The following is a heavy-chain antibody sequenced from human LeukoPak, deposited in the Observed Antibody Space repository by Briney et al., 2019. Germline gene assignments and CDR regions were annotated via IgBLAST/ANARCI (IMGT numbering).Heavy chain of an antibody. V-gene: IGHV3-48*02. CDR1: GFTFSSYS. D-gene: IGHD3-10*01. CDR2: ISSSSSTM. CDR3: AREPYGSGSYQFDY. J-gene: IGHJ4*02. Sequence: GGSLRLSCAASGFTFSSYSVNWVRQAPGKGPEWVSYISSSSSTMYYADSVKGRFTISRDNAKNSLYLQMNSLRDEDTAVYYCAREPYGSGSYQFDYWGQGTLVTVSS.